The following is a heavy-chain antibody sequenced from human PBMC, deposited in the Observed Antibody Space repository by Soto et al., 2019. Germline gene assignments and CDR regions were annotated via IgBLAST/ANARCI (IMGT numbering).Heavy chain of an antibody. CDR3: TRDSIAARPLFYYYYGMDV. CDR1: GFTFGDYA. CDR2: IRSKAYGGTT. V-gene: IGHV3-49*03. D-gene: IGHD6-6*01. J-gene: IGHJ6*02. Sequence: GVSLRLSCTASGFTFGDYAMSWFRQAPGKGLEWVGFIRSKAYGGTTEYAASVKGRFTISRDDSKSIAYLQMNSLKTEDTAVYYCTRDSIAARPLFYYYYGMDVWGQGTTGTV.